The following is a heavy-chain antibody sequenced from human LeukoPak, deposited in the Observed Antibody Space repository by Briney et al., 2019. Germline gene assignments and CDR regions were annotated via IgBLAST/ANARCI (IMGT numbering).Heavy chain of an antibody. CDR2: IKQDGSEI. CDR3: ARDKAVGPTLLDY. J-gene: IGHJ4*02. V-gene: IGHV3-7*01. Sequence: GGTLRLSCVASGFTFSGYWMSWVRQAPGKGPEWVANIKQDGSEIYYVDSVKGRFTISRDNAKNSLYLQMNSLRAEDTAVYYCARDKAVGPTLLDYWGQGTLVTVSS. D-gene: IGHD1-26*01. CDR1: GFTFSGYW.